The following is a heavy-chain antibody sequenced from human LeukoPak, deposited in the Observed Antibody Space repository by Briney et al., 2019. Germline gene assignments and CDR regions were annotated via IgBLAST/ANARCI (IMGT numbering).Heavy chain of an antibody. J-gene: IGHJ6*02. D-gene: IGHD3-22*01. Sequence: GGSLRLSCAASGFTFSSYGMHWVRQAPGKGLEWVAVISYDGSNKYYADSVKGRFTISRDNSKNTLYLQMNSLRAEDTAVYYCAKGGHDSSGWPYYYGMDVWGQGTTVTVSS. V-gene: IGHV3-30*18. CDR3: AKGGHDSSGWPYYYGMDV. CDR1: GFTFSSYG. CDR2: ISYDGSNK.